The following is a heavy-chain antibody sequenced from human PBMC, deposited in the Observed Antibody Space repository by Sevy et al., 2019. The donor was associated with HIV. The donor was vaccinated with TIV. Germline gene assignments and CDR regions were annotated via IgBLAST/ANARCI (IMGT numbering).Heavy chain of an antibody. D-gene: IGHD3-10*01. CDR2: IYSGGST. V-gene: IGHV3-53*01. Sequence: GGSLRLSCAASGFTVSSNYMSWVRQAPGKGLEWVSVIYSGGSTYYADSVKGRFTISRDNSKNMLYLQMNSLRAEDTAVYYCARGLRDGLLWFGELRHWGQGTLVTVSS. CDR3: ARGLRDGLLWFGELRH. J-gene: IGHJ4*02. CDR1: GFTVSSNY.